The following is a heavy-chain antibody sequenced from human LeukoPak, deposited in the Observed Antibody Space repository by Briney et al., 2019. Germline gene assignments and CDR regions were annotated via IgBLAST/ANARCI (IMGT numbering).Heavy chain of an antibody. Sequence: GGSLRLSCAASGFSFSSYAMNWVRQAPGKGLEWVAVIPYDGSNKYYADSVKGRFTISRDNSKNTLYLQMNSLRAEDTAVYYCAKVFSDYYDSSGIALRYWGQGTLVTVSS. V-gene: IGHV3-30*18. CDR3: AKVFSDYYDSSGIALRY. CDR2: IPYDGSNK. CDR1: GFSFSSYA. D-gene: IGHD3-22*01. J-gene: IGHJ4*02.